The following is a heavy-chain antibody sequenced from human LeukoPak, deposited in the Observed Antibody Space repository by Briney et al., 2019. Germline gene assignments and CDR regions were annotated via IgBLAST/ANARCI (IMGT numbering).Heavy chain of an antibody. Sequence: ASVKVSCKPSDYIFTSYGISWVRQAPGQGLEWMGWISAYNGNTNYAQKLQGRVTMTTDTSTSTAYMELRSLRSDDTAVYYCARVRGYYDSSGPRDYWGQGTLVTVSS. CDR2: ISAYNGNT. V-gene: IGHV1-18*01. CDR3: ARVRGYYDSSGPRDY. CDR1: DYIFTSYG. D-gene: IGHD3-22*01. J-gene: IGHJ4*02.